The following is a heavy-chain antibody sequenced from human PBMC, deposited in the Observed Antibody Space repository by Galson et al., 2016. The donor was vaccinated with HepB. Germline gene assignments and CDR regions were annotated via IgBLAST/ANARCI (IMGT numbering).Heavy chain of an antibody. CDR1: GFTFSSYA. D-gene: IGHD4-17*01. J-gene: IGHJ6*02. CDR3: AREGDDYGDYVSGDYYGMDV. CDR2: ISYDGSNK. V-gene: IGHV3-30-3*01. Sequence: SLRLSCAASGFTFSSYAMHWVRQAPGKGLEWVAVISYDGSNKYYAGSVKGRFTISRDNSKNTLYLQMNGLRAEDTAVYYCAREGDDYGDYVSGDYYGMDVWGQGTTVTVSS.